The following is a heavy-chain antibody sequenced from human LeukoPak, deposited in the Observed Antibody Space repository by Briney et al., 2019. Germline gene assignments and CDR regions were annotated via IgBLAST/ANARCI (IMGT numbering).Heavy chain of an antibody. D-gene: IGHD4-23*01. V-gene: IGHV3-74*01. CDR2: TNSDGSST. CDR3: ARDLKGPVNDVFDI. Sequence: GGSLRLSCAASGFTFRTYWMHWVRHAPGKGLVWVSHTNSDGSSTTYADSVKGRFTISRDNARNTLFLQMNSLRAEDTAVYYCARDLKGPVNDVFDIWGQGTMVTVSS. CDR1: GFTFRTYW. J-gene: IGHJ3*02.